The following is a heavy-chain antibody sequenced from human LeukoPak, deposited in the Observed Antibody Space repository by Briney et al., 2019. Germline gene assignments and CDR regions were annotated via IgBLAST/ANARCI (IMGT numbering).Heavy chain of an antibody. Sequence: GSLRLSCAASGFTFSSYWMSWVRQAPGKGLEWVANIKQDGSEKYYVDSVKGRFTISRDNAKNSLYLQMNSLRAEDTAVYYCAREEDYYDSSGPGDYWGQGTQVTVSS. J-gene: IGHJ4*02. CDR1: GFTFSSYW. CDR2: IKQDGSEK. CDR3: AREEDYYDSSGPGDY. V-gene: IGHV3-7*01. D-gene: IGHD3-22*01.